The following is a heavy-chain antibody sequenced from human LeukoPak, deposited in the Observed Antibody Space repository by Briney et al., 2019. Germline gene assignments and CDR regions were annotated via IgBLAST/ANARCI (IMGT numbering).Heavy chain of an antibody. CDR2: ISSSGSTI. V-gene: IGHV3-48*03. J-gene: IGHJ4*02. Sequence: GGSLRLSCAASGFTFSSYEMNWVRQAPGKGLEWVSYISSSGSTIYYADSVKGRFTISRDDAKNSLYLQMNSLRAEDTAVYYCARDSYYYDSSGYPYFDYWGQGTLVTVSS. CDR1: GFTFSSYE. CDR3: ARDSYYYDSSGYPYFDY. D-gene: IGHD3-22*01.